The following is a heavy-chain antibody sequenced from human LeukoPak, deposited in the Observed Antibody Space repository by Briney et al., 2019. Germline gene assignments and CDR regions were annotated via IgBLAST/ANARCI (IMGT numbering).Heavy chain of an antibody. V-gene: IGHV4-39*01. D-gene: IGHD3-22*01. CDR3: ASDYDSSGYYGGS. J-gene: IGHJ5*02. CDR2: IYYSGST. CDR1: GGSISSSSYY. Sequence: PSETLSLTCTVSGGSISSSSYYWGWIRQPPGKGLEWIGSIYYSGSTYYNPSLKSRVTISVDTSKNQFSLKLSSVTAADTAVYYCASDYDSSGYYGGSWGQGTLVTVSS.